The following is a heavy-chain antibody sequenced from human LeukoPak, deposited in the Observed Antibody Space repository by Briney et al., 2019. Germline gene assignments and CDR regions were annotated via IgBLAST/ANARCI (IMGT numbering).Heavy chain of an antibody. Sequence: ASVKVSCKASGYTFTSYGISWVRQAPGQGLEWMGWISAYNGNTNYAQKLQGRVTMTTDTSTSTAYMELRSLRSDDTAVYYCARVPYYYDSSGSRLDYWGQGTLVTVSS. CDR3: ARVPYYYDSSGSRLDY. V-gene: IGHV1-18*01. CDR1: GYTFTSYG. J-gene: IGHJ4*02. CDR2: ISAYNGNT. D-gene: IGHD3-22*01.